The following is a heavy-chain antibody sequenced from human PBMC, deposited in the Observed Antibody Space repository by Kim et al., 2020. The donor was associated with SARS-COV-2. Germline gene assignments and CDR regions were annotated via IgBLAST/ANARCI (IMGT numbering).Heavy chain of an antibody. CDR1: GASISSSSYY. D-gene: IGHD6-6*01. J-gene: IGHJ4*02. CDR3: ARQSGIAARQVADF. V-gene: IGHV4-39*01. Sequence: SDTLSLTCNVSGASISSSSYYWGWLRQTPGKGLEWIGTIFHSGSTYYSPSLKSRLSISIDTSKSQFSLRVRSVGAADTGIYYCARQSGIAARQVADFWGQGALVTVSS. CDR2: IFHSGST.